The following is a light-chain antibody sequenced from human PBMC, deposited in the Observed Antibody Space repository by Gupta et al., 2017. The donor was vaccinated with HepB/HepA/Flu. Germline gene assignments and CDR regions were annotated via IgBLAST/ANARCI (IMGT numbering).Light chain of an antibody. V-gene: IGKV1-5*03. Sequence: SVGDRVTITCRASQSISNWLAWYQQKAGKAPKLLIYKASSLESGVPSRFSGSRSGTEFTLTISSLQPDDFATYYCQQYNSQGTFGQGTKVEIK. CDR3: QQYNSQGT. CDR1: QSISNW. J-gene: IGKJ1*01. CDR2: KAS.